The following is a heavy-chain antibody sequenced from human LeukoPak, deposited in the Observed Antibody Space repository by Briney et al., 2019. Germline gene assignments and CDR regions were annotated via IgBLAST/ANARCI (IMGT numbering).Heavy chain of an antibody. CDR3: ARGKTPLYYYGLDV. CDR2: ISSSGSTI. V-gene: IGHV3-48*04. CDR1: GFTFSSYW. Sequence: GGSLRLSCAASGFTFSSYWMHWVRQAPGKGLEWVSYISSSGSTIYYADSVKGRFTISRDNAKNSLYLQMNSLRAEDTAIYYCARGKTPLYYYGLDVWGQGTTVTVSS. J-gene: IGHJ6*02.